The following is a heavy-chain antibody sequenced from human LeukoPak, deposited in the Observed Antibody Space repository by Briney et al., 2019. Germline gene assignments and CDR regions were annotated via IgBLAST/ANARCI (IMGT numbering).Heavy chain of an antibody. V-gene: IGHV3-33*08. CDR3: VRENYYDSSGPS. CDR1: GFTFSNSA. CDR2: IWCDGSNK. J-gene: IGHJ5*02. D-gene: IGHD3-22*01. Sequence: PGGSLRLSCAASGFTFSNSAMSWVRQAPGKGLEWVAVIWCDGSNKYYADSVKGRFTISRDNSKNTLYLQMNSLRAEDTAVYYCVRENYYDSSGPSWGQGTLVTVSS.